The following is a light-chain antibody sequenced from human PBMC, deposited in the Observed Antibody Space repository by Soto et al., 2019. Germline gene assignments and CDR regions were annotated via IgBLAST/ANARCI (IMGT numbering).Light chain of an antibody. CDR3: SSYAGSSSNSYV. CDR2: EVS. J-gene: IGLJ1*01. CDR1: SSDVGDYNH. Sequence: QSALTQNPSASGSPGQSVTISCTGTSSDVGDYNHVSWYQQHPGKAPKLMIYEVSKRPSGVPDRFSGSKSGNTASLTVSGLQAEDEADYYCSSYAGSSSNSYVFGTGTKVTVL. V-gene: IGLV2-8*01.